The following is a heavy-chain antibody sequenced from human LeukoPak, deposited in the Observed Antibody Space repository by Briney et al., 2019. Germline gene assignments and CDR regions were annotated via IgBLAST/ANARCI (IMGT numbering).Heavy chain of an antibody. J-gene: IGHJ5*01. CDR2: IYHTGST. Sequence: SETLSLTCTVSGASISSDSNYWAWVRQPPGKGLQWIGSIYHTGSTFYNPSLMSRVSISIDSSKNQFSLKLSSVTVADTALYYCARDISISWFYSWGQGTLGSVSS. CDR1: GASISSDSNY. D-gene: IGHD3-3*02. CDR3: ARDISISWFYS. V-gene: IGHV4-39*07.